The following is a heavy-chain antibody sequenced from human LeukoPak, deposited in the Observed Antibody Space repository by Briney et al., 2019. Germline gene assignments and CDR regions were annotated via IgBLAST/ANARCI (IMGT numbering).Heavy chain of an antibody. CDR2: ISGPGIHT. CDR3: AKEVVPTAKAFDP. Sequence: GGSLRLSCSASGFTFSNSAVYWVRQSPGKGSEWVSSISGPGIHTYYADSVKGRFTVSRDNSKNTLYLQMNNLRAEDTAVYYCAKEVVPTAKAFDPWGQGTLVTVST. D-gene: IGHD2-2*01. V-gene: IGHV3-23*01. CDR1: GFTFSNSA. J-gene: IGHJ5*02.